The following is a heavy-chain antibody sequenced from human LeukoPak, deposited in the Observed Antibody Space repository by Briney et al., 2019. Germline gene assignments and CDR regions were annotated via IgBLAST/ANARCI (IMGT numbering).Heavy chain of an antibody. CDR3: ARHKLGGYYYYYMDV. CDR1: GGSFSGYY. Sequence: PSETLSLTCAVYGGSFSGYYWSWIRQPPGKGLEWIGEINHSGSTNYNPSLKSRVTISVDTSKNQFSLKLSSVTAADTAVYYCARHKLGGYYYYYMDVWGKGTTVTISS. D-gene: IGHD7-27*01. CDR2: INHSGST. V-gene: IGHV4-34*01. J-gene: IGHJ6*03.